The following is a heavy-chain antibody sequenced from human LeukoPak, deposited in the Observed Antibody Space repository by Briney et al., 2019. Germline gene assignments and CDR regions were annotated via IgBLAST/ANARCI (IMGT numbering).Heavy chain of an antibody. CDR2: IRGSGRSV. V-gene: IGHV3-11*01. CDR3: ARVPTSSWYPHFYYMDV. D-gene: IGHD6-13*01. Sequence: PGGSLRLSCEASGFRFSEYYMSWIRQAPGKGLEWVAYIRGSGRSVFYADSVQGRFTVSRDNAKNSLNLQMNSLRVEDRALYYCARVPTSSWYPHFYYMDVWGKGIMVTVSS. J-gene: IGHJ6*03. CDR1: GFRFSEYY.